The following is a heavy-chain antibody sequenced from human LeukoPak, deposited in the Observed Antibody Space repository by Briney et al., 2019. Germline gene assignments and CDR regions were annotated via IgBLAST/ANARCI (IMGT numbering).Heavy chain of an antibody. V-gene: IGHV3-23*01. D-gene: IGHD3-10*01. J-gene: IGHJ4*02. CDR2: ISDSGGSA. CDR3: AKSRFQLRVVRGVTDY. CDR1: GFTFSSYA. Sequence: GGSLRLSCAASGFTFSSYAMNWVRRTPGKGLEWVSSISDSGGSAYYADSVKGRFTISRDNSKNTLYLQMSSLRAEDTAVYYCAKSRFQLRVVRGVTDYWGQGTLVTVSS.